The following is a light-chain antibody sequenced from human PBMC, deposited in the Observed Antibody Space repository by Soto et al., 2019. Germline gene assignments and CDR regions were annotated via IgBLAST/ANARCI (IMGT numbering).Light chain of an antibody. CDR1: QSVSGY. Sequence: EIVLTQSPATLSLSPGERATLSCRASQSVSGYLAWYQQKPGQAPRLLIYDASNRATGIPTRFSGSGSGTDFTLTISSLEPGDFAVYYCQQRSNWPFTFGPGTTVDVK. CDR2: DAS. J-gene: IGKJ3*01. V-gene: IGKV3-11*01. CDR3: QQRSNWPFT.